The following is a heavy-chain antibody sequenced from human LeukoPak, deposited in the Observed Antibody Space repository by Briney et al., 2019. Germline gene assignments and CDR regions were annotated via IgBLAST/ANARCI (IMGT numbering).Heavy chain of an antibody. CDR3: ARTALVGNSLPLLDY. D-gene: IGHD3-9*01. V-gene: IGHV1-46*01. CDR2: ISPSGGST. CDR1: GYTFTGYY. Sequence: ASVKVSCKASGYTFTGYYMHWVRQAPGQGLEWMGLISPSGGSTTYAQKFQGRVTMTRDTSTSTVYMELSSLRSDDTAVYYCARTALVGNSLPLLDYWGQGTLVTVSS. J-gene: IGHJ4*02.